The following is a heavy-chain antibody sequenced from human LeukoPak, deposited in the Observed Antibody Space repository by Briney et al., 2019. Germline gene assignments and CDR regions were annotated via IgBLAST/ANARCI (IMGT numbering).Heavy chain of an antibody. CDR3: ARVGYCSSTSCYRVGWFDH. V-gene: IGHV1-18*01. Sequence: ASVKVSCKASGYTFTSYGISWVRQAPGQGLEWMGWISAYNGNTNYAQKLQGRVTMTTDTSTSTAYMELRSLRSDDTAVYYCARVGYCSSTSCYRVGWFDHWGQGTLVTVSS. CDR1: GYTFTSYG. D-gene: IGHD2-2*02. J-gene: IGHJ5*02. CDR2: ISAYNGNT.